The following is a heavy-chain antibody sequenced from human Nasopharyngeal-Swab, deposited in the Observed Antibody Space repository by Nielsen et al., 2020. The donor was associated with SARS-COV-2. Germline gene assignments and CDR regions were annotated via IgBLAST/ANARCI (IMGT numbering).Heavy chain of an antibody. Sequence: SLKISCAASGFSISGYWMHWVRQAPGKGLEWVSGISWNSGSIGYADSVKGRFTISRDNAKNSLYLQMNSLRAEDTAVYYCARVSSGSPGYGMDVWGQGTTVTVSS. CDR3: ARVSSGSPGYGMDV. CDR2: ISWNSGSI. CDR1: GFSISGYW. V-gene: IGHV3-9*01. J-gene: IGHJ6*02. D-gene: IGHD6-19*01.